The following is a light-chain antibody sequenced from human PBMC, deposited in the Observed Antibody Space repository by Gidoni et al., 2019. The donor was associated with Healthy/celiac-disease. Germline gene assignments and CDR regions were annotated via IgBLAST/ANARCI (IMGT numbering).Light chain of an antibody. CDR1: QSLLHSNGYNY. CDR2: LGS. V-gene: IGKV2-28*01. J-gene: IGKJ1*01. Sequence: DIVMTQSPLSLPVTPGEPASLSCRSSQSLLHSNGYNYLDWYQQKPGQSPQLLIYLGSNRATGVPDRFSGSGSGTDFTLKISRVEAEDVGVYYCMQALQTPRTFXQXTKVXIK. CDR3: MQALQTPRT.